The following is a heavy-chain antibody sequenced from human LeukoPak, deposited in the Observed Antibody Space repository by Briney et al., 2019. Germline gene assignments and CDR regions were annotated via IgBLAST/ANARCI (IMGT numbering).Heavy chain of an antibody. CDR1: GFTFSTYW. D-gene: IGHD6-19*01. CDR2: IKKEGSEK. CDR3: AREGGSGWYSGWFVP. J-gene: IGHJ5*02. V-gene: IGHV3-7*01. Sequence: GGSLRLSCAASGFTFSTYWMSWVRQAPGKGLEWVANIKKEGSEKKYVDSVKGRFNISRDNAKNSLHLQMNTLRAEDTAVYYCAREGGSGWYSGWFVPWGQGTLVTVSS.